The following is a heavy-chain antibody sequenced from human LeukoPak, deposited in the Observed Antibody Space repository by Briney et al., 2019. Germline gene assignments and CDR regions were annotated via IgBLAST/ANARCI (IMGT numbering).Heavy chain of an antibody. CDR3: ARWYYGSGRDAFDI. J-gene: IGHJ3*02. V-gene: IGHV4-59*01. Sequence: PSETLSLTCTVSGGSISNYYWNWIRQPPGKGLEWIGYIYYSGSTNYNPSLKSRVTISVDTSKNQFSLKLSSVTAADTAVYYCARWYYGSGRDAFDIWGQGTMVTVSS. CDR1: GGSISNYY. CDR2: IYYSGST. D-gene: IGHD3-10*01.